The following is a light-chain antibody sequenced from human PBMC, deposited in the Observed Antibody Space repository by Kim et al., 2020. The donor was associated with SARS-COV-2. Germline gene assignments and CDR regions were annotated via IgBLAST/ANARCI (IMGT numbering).Light chain of an antibody. J-gene: IGKJ1*01. Sequence: ASITGRTSQSLLDRTGYDYLDWYLQKPGQSPKLLMYLGSNRASGVPDRFSGRGSGTDFTLKISRVEAEDVGVYYCMQDLQTPLTFGQGTKVDIK. V-gene: IGKV2-28*01. CDR1: QSLLDRTGYDY. CDR3: MQDLQTPLT. CDR2: LGS.